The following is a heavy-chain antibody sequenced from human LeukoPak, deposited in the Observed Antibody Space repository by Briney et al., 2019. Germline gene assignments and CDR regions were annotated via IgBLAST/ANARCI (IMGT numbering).Heavy chain of an antibody. J-gene: IGHJ5*02. Sequence: GESLKISCKGSGYSLTTYWIGWVRQLPGKGLEWMGIIYPGDSDTRYSPSFQGQVTISVDKSISTAFLQWNNLKASDTAMYYCARGKNENYFDWFDPWGQGTQVTVSS. CDR2: IYPGDSDT. CDR1: GYSLTTYW. CDR3: ARGKNENYFDWFDP. D-gene: IGHD1-7*01. V-gene: IGHV5-51*01.